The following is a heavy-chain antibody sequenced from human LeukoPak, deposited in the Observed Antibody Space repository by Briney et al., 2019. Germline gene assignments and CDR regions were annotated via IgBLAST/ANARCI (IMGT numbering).Heavy chain of an antibody. CDR1: GFTFSSYW. V-gene: IGHV3-74*01. J-gene: IGHJ5*02. CDR3: AKTNWGYNWFDP. D-gene: IGHD7-27*01. CDR2: INSDGSST. Sequence: GGSLRLSCAASGFTFSSYWMHWVRQAPGKGLVWASRINSDGSSTSYADSVKGRFTISRDNAKNTLYLQMNSLRAEDTAVYYCAKTNWGYNWFDPWGQGTLVTVSS.